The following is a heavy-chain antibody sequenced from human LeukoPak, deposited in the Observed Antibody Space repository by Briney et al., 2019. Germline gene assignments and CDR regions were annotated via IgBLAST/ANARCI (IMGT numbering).Heavy chain of an antibody. CDR2: IYTSGST. CDR1: GVSIRSNSYY. D-gene: IGHD6-19*01. Sequence: SETLSLTCTVSGVSIRSNSYYWSWIRQPAGKGLEWIGRIYTSGSTSYNPSLKSRVTVSVDTSRNQFSLKLSSVTAADTAVYYCARVKSSGWSDVWGKGTTVTISS. CDR3: ARVKSSGWSDV. V-gene: IGHV4-61*02. J-gene: IGHJ6*04.